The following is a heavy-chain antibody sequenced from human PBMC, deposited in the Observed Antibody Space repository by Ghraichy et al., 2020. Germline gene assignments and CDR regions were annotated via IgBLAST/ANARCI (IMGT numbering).Heavy chain of an antibody. Sequence: SETLSLTCTVSGGSISSYYWSWIWQPPGKGLEWIGYIHYSGSTNYNPSLKSRVTMLVDTSKNQFSLKLSSVTAADTAVFYCARHSDSISSHLDSWGQGTLVTVSS. CDR1: GGSISSYY. J-gene: IGHJ4*02. CDR2: IHYSGST. D-gene: IGHD6-6*01. CDR3: ARHSDSISSHLDS. V-gene: IGHV4-59*08.